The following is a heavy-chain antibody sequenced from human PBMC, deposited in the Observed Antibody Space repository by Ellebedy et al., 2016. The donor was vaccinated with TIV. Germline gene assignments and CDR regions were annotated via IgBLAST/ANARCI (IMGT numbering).Heavy chain of an antibody. CDR2: IYPGDSET. CDR1: GYNFRTFW. CDR3: VRRGGEYCSGDNCPKWFDF. V-gene: IGHV5-51*01. D-gene: IGHD2-15*01. Sequence: GESLKISCKGSGYNFRTFWIGWVRQMPGKRLEWMAIIYPGDSETIYSPSFEGQVSISVDKSITTAYLQWNSLKASDTAIYYCVRRGGEYCSGDNCPKWFDFWGQGTLVTVSS. J-gene: IGHJ5*01.